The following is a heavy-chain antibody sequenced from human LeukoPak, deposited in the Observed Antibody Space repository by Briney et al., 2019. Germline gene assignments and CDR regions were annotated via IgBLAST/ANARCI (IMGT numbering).Heavy chain of an antibody. CDR1: GGSFSGYY. Sequence: SETLSLTYAVYGGSFSGYYWSWIRQPPGKGLEWIGEINHSGSTNYNPSLKSRVTISVDTSKNQFSLKLSSVTAADTAVYYCARLRSITMVRGGRPFDYWGQGTLVTVSS. J-gene: IGHJ4*02. V-gene: IGHV4-34*01. CDR3: ARLRSITMVRGGRPFDY. D-gene: IGHD3-10*01. CDR2: INHSGST.